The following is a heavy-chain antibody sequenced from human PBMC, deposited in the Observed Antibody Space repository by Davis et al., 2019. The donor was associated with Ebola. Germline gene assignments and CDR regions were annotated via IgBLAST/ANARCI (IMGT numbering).Heavy chain of an antibody. V-gene: IGHV4-31*11. Sequence: PSETLSLTCAVSGGSLSSGRYYWTCIHQHPAKGLEWSACMFYSGNTSYNPSLKSRVTISVDTSKNQLSLRLTSLTAADTAVYYCAGDSSGDAFDLWGQGTMVTVSS. CDR2: MFYSGNT. CDR3: AGDSSGDAFDL. J-gene: IGHJ3*01. CDR1: GGSLSSGRYY.